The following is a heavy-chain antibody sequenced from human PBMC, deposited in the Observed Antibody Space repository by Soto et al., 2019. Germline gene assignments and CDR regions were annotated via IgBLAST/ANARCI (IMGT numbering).Heavy chain of an antibody. J-gene: IGHJ6*02. CDR2: IFHDGTT. Sequence: PSETLSLTCAVSGGSISSGDWWSWVRQPPGERLEWIGEIFHDGTTNYNPSLKSRVTISVDKSKNQFSLKLSSVTAADTAVYFCARFSALGKDYGVDVWGQGTTVTVSS. CDR1: GGSISSGDW. D-gene: IGHD3-3*02. CDR3: ARFSALGKDYGVDV. V-gene: IGHV4-4*02.